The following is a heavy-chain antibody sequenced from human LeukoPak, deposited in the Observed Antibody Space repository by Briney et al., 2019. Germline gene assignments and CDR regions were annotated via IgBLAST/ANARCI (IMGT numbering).Heavy chain of an antibody. Sequence: PGGSLRLSCAASGFTFSSYEKNWVRQAPGKGLEWVSYISSSGSTIYYADSVKGRFTISRDNAKNSLYLQMNSLRAEDTAVYYCARDYGDYIFHWFDPWGQGTLVTVSS. D-gene: IGHD4-17*01. J-gene: IGHJ5*02. V-gene: IGHV3-48*03. CDR1: GFTFSSYE. CDR2: ISSSGSTI. CDR3: ARDYGDYIFHWFDP.